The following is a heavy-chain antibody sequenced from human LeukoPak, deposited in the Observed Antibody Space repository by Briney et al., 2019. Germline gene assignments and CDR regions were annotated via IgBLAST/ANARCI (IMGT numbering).Heavy chain of an antibody. J-gene: IGHJ6*02. CDR2: SNFGNANT. Sequence: ASVKVSCKASGYTFTTYAMHWVRQAPGQRLEWMGWSNFGNANTKYSQEFQGSVTITRDTSANTAYMELSSLRAEDTAVYYCARAPYYYGSGSYYMGYYYGMDVWGQGTTVTVSS. CDR1: GYTFTTYA. D-gene: IGHD3-10*01. V-gene: IGHV1-3*02. CDR3: ARAPYYYGSGSYYMGYYYGMDV.